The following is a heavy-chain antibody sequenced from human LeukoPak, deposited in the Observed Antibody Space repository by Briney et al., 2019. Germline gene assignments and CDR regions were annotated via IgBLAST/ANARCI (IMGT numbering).Heavy chain of an antibody. V-gene: IGHV1-3*01. Sequence: ASVKVSCKPSGYTLTNYAMHWVRQAPGQRLEWMGWISPVSGNTKYSQNFQDRVTITRDTSAFTAYMELRRLTSEDTAVYYCARAINYYFDYWGQGTLVTVSS. CDR1: GYTLTNYA. J-gene: IGHJ4*02. CDR2: ISPVSGNT. CDR3: ARAINYYFDY.